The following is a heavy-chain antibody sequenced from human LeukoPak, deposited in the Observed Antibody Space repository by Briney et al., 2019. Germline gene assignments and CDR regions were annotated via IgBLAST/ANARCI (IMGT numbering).Heavy chain of an antibody. Sequence: GGSLRLSCAASGFIFSSYSMNWVRQAPGKGLEWVSSISSSSTYIYYADSVKGRFTISRDNYKNTLYLQMNSLRAEDTAVYYCAKVDYYDSSGNYPNWFDPWGQGTLVTVSS. CDR2: ISSSSTYI. CDR1: GFIFSSYS. J-gene: IGHJ5*02. V-gene: IGHV3-21*04. D-gene: IGHD3-22*01. CDR3: AKVDYYDSSGNYPNWFDP.